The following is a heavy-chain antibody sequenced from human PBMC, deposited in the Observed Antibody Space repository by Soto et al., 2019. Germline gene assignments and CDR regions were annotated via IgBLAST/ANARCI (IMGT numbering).Heavy chain of an antibody. CDR3: ARYSSSWYGRTTYYYYGMDV. V-gene: IGHV1-69*06. J-gene: IGHJ6*02. Sequence: SVKVSCKASGGTFSSDAISWVRQAPGQGLEWMGGIIPIFGTANYAQKFQGRVTITADKSTSTAYMELSSLRSEDTDVYYCARYSSSWYGRTTYYYYGMDVWGRG. CDR1: GGTFSSDA. D-gene: IGHD6-13*01. CDR2: IIPIFGTA.